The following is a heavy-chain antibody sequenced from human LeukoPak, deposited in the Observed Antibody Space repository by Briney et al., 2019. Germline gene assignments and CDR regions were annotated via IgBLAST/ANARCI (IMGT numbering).Heavy chain of an antibody. Sequence: PSETLSLTCAVSGGPISSYQWSWIRQPPGKGLEWIGYVYYTGSTNYNPSLKSRVTISLDTSKNHFSLKLSSVTAADTAVYYCARRTTVTPNWFDPWGQGTLVTVSS. V-gene: IGHV4-59*08. CDR1: GGPISSYQ. CDR3: ARRTTVTPNWFDP. D-gene: IGHD4-17*01. J-gene: IGHJ5*02. CDR2: VYYTGST.